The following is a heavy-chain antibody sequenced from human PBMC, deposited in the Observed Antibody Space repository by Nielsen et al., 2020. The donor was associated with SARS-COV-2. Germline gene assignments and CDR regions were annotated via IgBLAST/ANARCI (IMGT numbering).Heavy chain of an antibody. V-gene: IGHV4-4*02. CDR1: CGSNSSSNW. CDR3: ARVTVDSYYYYGMDV. CDR2: IYHSGST. Sequence: SATLSLTYDVSCGSNSSSNWCSWVRQPPGKELEWIGEIYHSGSTHYNPSLKSRVTISVDKSKNQFSLKLSSVTAADTAVYYCARVTVDSYYYYGMDVWGQGTTVTVSS. J-gene: IGHJ6*02. D-gene: IGHD4-17*01.